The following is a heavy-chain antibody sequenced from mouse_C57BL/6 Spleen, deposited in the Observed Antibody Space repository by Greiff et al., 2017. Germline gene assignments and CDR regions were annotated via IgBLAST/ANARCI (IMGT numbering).Heavy chain of an antibody. CDR1: GYTFTSYW. CDR2: IDPSDSYT. D-gene: IGHD2-5*01. J-gene: IGHJ2*01. V-gene: IGHV1-50*01. Sequence: QVQLQQPGAELVKPGASVKLSCKASGYTFTSYWMQWVKQRPGQGLEWIGKIDPSDSYTNYNQKFKGKATLTVDTSSSTAYMQLSSLTSEDSAVYYCARRDSKGYFDYWGQGTTLTVSS. CDR3: ARRDSKGYFDY.